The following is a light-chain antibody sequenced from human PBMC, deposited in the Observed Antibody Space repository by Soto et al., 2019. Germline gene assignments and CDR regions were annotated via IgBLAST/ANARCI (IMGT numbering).Light chain of an antibody. CDR2: DVT. V-gene: IGLV2-11*01. CDR3: CSHAGSYTYV. J-gene: IGLJ1*01. Sequence: QSALTQPRSVSGSPGQSLTISCTGTSSDVGGYNYVSWYQQYPGKVPKPMIYDVTKRPSGVPDRFSASKPGNTASLTISGLQAEDEADYYCCSHAGSYTYVFGTATKLTVL. CDR1: SSDVGGYNY.